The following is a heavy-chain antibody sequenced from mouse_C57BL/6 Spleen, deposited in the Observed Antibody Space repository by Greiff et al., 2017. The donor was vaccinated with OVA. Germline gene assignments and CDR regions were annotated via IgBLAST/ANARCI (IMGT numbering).Heavy chain of an antibody. CDR1: GYAFSSSW. CDR2: IYPGDGDT. CDR3: AREGLLLPFFDY. Sequence: QVQLQQSGPELVKPGASVKISCKASGYAFSSSWMNWVKQRPGQGLEWIGRIYPGDGDTNYNGKFKGKATLTADKSSSTAYMQLSSLTSEDSAVYFCAREGLLLPFFDYWGQGTTLTVSS. V-gene: IGHV1-82*01. J-gene: IGHJ2*01. D-gene: IGHD1-1*01.